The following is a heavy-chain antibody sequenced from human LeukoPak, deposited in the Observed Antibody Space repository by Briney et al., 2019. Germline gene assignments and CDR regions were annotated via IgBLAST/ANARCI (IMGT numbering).Heavy chain of an antibody. D-gene: IGHD6-19*01. V-gene: IGHV3-21*01. Sequence: GGSLRLSCAASGFTFSSYSMNWVRQAPGKGLEWVSSISSSSSYIYYADSVKGRFTISRDNAKNSLYLQMNSLRAEDTAVYYCARDPKGIAVAGGAEDYWGQGTLVTVSS. CDR2: ISSSSSYI. CDR3: ARDPKGIAVAGGAEDY. J-gene: IGHJ4*02. CDR1: GFTFSSYS.